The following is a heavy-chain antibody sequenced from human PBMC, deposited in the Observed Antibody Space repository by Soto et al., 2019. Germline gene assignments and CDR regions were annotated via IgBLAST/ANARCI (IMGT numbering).Heavy chain of an antibody. CDR1: GGGNLRDYR. V-gene: IGHV1-69*10. Sequence: GASVKVSCKASGGGNLRDYRTTWVRRAPGQGLEWMGGIIPKHGTANYAQKLQGRVTMTRDTSTSTVYMELRSLRSEDTAVYFCARDRAHGFDIWGQGTMVTVSS. J-gene: IGHJ3*02. CDR2: IIPKHGTA. CDR3: ARDRAHGFDI.